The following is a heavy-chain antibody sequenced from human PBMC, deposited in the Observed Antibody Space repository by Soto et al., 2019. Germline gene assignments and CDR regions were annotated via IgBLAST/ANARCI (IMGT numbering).Heavy chain of an antibody. D-gene: IGHD1-7*01. CDR2: IIPIFGTA. Sequence: QVQLVQSGAEVKKPGSSVKVSCKASGGTFSSYAISWVRQAPGQGLEWMGGIIPIFGTANYAQKFQGRVTITADKSTSTAYMELSSLRSEYTAVYYCAREPLMYNWNYGAGGYWGQGTLVTVSS. CDR3: AREPLMYNWNYGAGGY. J-gene: IGHJ4*02. V-gene: IGHV1-69*06. CDR1: GGTFSSYA.